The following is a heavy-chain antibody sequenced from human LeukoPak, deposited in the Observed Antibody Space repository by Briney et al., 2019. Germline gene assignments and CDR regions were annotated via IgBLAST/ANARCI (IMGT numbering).Heavy chain of an antibody. CDR3: ARDRPPFLYNWIVGAFDI. D-gene: IGHD1-20*01. Sequence: PGGSLRLSCAASGFTFSSYSMNWVRQAPGKGLEWVSSISSSSSYIYYADSVKGRFTISRDNAKNSLYLQMNSLRAEDTAVYYCARDRPPFLYNWIVGAFDIWGQGTMVTVSS. CDR1: GFTFSSYS. J-gene: IGHJ3*02. V-gene: IGHV3-21*01. CDR2: ISSSSSYI.